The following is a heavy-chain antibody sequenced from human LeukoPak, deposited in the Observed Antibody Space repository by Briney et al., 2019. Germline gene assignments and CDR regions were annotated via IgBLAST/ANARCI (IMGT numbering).Heavy chain of an antibody. CDR3: ARVLRAASWRSYDY. CDR1: GGSFSNSLYY. J-gene: IGHJ4*02. V-gene: IGHV4-61*01. D-gene: IGHD5-18*01. Sequence: PSETLSLTCTVSGGSFSNSLYYWSWIRQPPGTGLEWIGYIYYNGDTNYNPSLKSRVIISIDTSSNQFSLRLNSMTAADTAVYYCARVLRAASWRSYDYWGQGSLVTVSS. CDR2: IYYNGDT.